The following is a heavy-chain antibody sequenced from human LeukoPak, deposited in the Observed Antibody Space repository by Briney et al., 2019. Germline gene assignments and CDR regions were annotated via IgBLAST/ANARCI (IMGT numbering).Heavy chain of an antibody. J-gene: IGHJ3*02. CDR2: IYYSGST. V-gene: IGHV4-59*01. Sequence: SETLSLTCTVCGGSISSYYWGWIRQPPGKGLEWIGYIYYSGSTNYNPSLKSRVTISVDTSKNQFSLKLSSVTAADTAVYYCARSERGPYYYASGRLHGAFDIWGQGTMVTVSS. CDR3: ARSERGPYYYASGRLHGAFDI. CDR1: GGSISSYY. D-gene: IGHD3-10*01.